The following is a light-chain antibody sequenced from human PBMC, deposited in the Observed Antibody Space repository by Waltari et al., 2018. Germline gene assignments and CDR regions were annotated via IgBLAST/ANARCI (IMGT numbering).Light chain of an antibody. CDR3: QQYYSTPPT. V-gene: IGKV4-1*01. CDR2: RAS. J-gene: IGKJ1*01. CDR1: QSVLYSSNNKNY. Sequence: DIVMTQSPDSLAVSLGERATXNCKSSQSVLYSSNNKNYLAWYQQKPGQPPKLLIYRASTRESGVPDRFSGSGSGTDFTLTISSLQAEDVAVYXCQQYYSTPPTFGQGTKVEIK.